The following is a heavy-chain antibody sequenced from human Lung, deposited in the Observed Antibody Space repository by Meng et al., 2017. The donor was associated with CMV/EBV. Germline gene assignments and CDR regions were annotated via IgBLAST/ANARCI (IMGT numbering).Heavy chain of an antibody. CDR1: GYTFGSYG. J-gene: IGHJ4*02. CDR2: FVNYVDT. CDR3: ASGTPGRSYCDY. Sequence: APLMQVGPEGKKPGASVRVSCKASGYTFGSYGICWVRQAPGPGLEWMGWFVNYVDTYPAPKFQGRVTMTTDTHTNTAFMELRSLTSDDTAVYYCASGTPGRSYCDYWGQGTLVTVSS. V-gene: IGHV1-18*01. D-gene: IGHD2-15*01.